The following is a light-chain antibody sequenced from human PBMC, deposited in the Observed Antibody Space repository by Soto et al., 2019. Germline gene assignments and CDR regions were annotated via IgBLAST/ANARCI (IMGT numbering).Light chain of an antibody. CDR3: LLSVGDFWV. Sequence: QAVVTQEPSLTVSPGGTVTLTCASSTGAVTGRSYPNWFQQKPGQTPRALIYSTNNKYAWTPARFSGSLLGGKAALTLSGAQPEDEADYYCLLSVGDFWVFGGGTKVTVL. V-gene: IGLV7-43*01. CDR1: TGAVTGRSY. CDR2: STN. J-gene: IGLJ3*02.